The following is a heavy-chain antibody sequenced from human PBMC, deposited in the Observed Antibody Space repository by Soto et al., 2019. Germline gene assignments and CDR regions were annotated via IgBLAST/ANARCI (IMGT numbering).Heavy chain of an antibody. CDR2: TSYDGNNE. D-gene: IGHD1-1*01. J-gene: IGHJ4*02. CDR1: GFNFSNYA. CDR3: AKDKGVFNWATSYFDY. Sequence: GGSLRLSCDAYGFNFSNYAMHWIRQAPDKGLEWVALTSYDGNNEYYTDSVKGRFTISRDNSKNTLFLQMNSPRPEDTAVYYCAKDKGVFNWATSYFDYWGQGALVTVSS. V-gene: IGHV3-30*18.